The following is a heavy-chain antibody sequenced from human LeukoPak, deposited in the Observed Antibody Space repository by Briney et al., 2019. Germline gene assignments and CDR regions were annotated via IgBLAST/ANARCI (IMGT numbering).Heavy chain of an antibody. V-gene: IGHV4-38-2*02. J-gene: IGHJ6*03. D-gene: IGHD3-10*01. CDR3: ARDPGGYMDV. Sequence: SETLSLTCTVSGFSISSGYYWGWIRQPPGKGLEWIAAIYHSGATYYNPSLKSRVTISVDTSKNQFSLKLSSVTAADTAVYYCARDPGGYMDVWGKGTTVTVSS. CDR2: IYHSGAT. CDR1: GFSISSGYY.